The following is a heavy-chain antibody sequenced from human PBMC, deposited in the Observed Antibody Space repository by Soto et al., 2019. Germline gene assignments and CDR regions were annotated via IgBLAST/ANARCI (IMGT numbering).Heavy chain of an antibody. CDR1: GFTFSSYS. CDR2: ISSSSSTI. V-gene: IGHV3-48*01. CDR3: AREGRGAEWNDHWYYYYYMDV. J-gene: IGHJ6*03. D-gene: IGHD1-1*01. Sequence: GSLRLSCAASGFTFSSYSMNWVRQAPGKGLEWVSYISSSSSTIYYADSVKGRFTISRDNAKNSLYLQMNSLRAEDTAVYYCAREGRGAEWNDHWYYYYYMDVWGKGTTVTVSS.